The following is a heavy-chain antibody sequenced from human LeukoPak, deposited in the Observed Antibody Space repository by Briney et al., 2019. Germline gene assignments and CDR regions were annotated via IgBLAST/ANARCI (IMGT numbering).Heavy chain of an antibody. J-gene: IGHJ4*02. D-gene: IGHD3-10*01. CDR1: GGSISSYY. V-gene: IGHV4-4*07. CDR2: IYTSGST. Sequence: SETQSLTCTVSGGSISSYYWSWIRQPAGNGLEWIGRIYTSGSTNYNPSLKSRVTMSVDTSKNQFSLKLSSVTAADTAVYYCARELLWFGELSSNFDYWGQGTLVTVSS. CDR3: ARELLWFGELSSNFDY.